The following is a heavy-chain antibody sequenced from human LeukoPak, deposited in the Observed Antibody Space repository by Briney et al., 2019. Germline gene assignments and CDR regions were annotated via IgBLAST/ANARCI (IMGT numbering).Heavy chain of an antibody. CDR3: ATAPGYGSSSILHYFDY. CDR2: INPNSGGT. Sequence: DSVKVSCKASGYTFTDYYMHWVRQAPGQGLEWMGWINPNSGGTNYARKFQGRVTMTRDTSISTAYMELSRLTSDDTAVYYCATAPGYGSSSILHYFDYWGQGTLVTVSS. CDR1: GYTFTDYY. D-gene: IGHD6-6*01. J-gene: IGHJ4*02. V-gene: IGHV1-2*02.